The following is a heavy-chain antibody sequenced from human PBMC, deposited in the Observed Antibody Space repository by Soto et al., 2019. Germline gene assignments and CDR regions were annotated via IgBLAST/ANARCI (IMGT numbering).Heavy chain of an antibody. CDR1: GGTFSSYA. J-gene: IGHJ4*02. CDR2: IIPIFGTA. CDR3: ARAIPYCSGGSCYPYYFDY. D-gene: IGHD2-15*01. Sequence: SVKVSCKASGGTFSSYAISWVRQAPGQGLEWMGGIIPIFGTANYAQKFQGRVTITADESTSTAYMELSSLRSDDTAVYYCARAIPYCSGGSCYPYYFDYWGQGTLVTVSS. V-gene: IGHV1-69*13.